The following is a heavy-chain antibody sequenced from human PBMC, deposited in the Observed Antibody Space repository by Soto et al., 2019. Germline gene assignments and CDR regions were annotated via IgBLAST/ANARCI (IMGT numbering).Heavy chain of an antibody. D-gene: IGHD2-2*01. CDR3: ARSAPGCSSPSCSYYMDV. CDR2: IYSGGST. J-gene: IGHJ6*03. CDR1: EFTVSNKY. Sequence: GGSLRLSCVASEFTVSNKYMSWVRQAPGKGLEWVSVIYSGGSTYYADSVKGRFTISRDNSKNTLYLQMNSLRAEDTAVYYCARSAPGCSSPSCSYYMDVWGKGTTVTVSS. V-gene: IGHV3-66*01.